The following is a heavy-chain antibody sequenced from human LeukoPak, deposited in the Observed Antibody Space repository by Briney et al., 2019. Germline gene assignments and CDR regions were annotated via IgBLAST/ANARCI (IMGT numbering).Heavy chain of an antibody. CDR2: ITGSGRGSHSTI. Sequence: PGGSLRLSCAASGFTFSIYEMIWVRQAPGKGLEWVSYITGSGRGSHSTIYYADSVKGRFTISRDNAKNSLSLQMNSLRAEDTAVYYCARASAVAGTRDYWGQGTLVTVSS. J-gene: IGHJ4*02. CDR1: GFTFSIYE. D-gene: IGHD6-19*01. CDR3: ARASAVAGTRDY. V-gene: IGHV3-48*03.